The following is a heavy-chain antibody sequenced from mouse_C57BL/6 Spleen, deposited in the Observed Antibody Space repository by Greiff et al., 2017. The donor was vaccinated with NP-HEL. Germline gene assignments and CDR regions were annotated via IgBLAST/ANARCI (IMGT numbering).Heavy chain of an antibody. V-gene: IGHV5-6*01. CDR3: ARYDDDGHYAMDY. CDR2: ISSGGSYT. J-gene: IGHJ4*01. D-gene: IGHD2-4*01. Sequence: EVNLVESGGDLVKPGGSLKLSCAASGFTFSSYGMSWVRQTPDKRLEWVATISSGGSYTYYPDSVKGRFTIARDNAKNTLYLQMSSLTSEDTAMYYCARYDDDGHYAMDYWGQGTSVTVSS. CDR1: GFTFSSYG.